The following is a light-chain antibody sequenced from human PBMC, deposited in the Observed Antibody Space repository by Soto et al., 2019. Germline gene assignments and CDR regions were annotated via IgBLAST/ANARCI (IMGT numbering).Light chain of an antibody. CDR2: KAS. CDR3: QQYNSYPWT. J-gene: IGKJ1*01. Sequence: DIQMTQSPSTLSASVGDRVTITCRASQSISSWLAWYQQKPGKAPTLLIYKASTLESGVPSNFSGSGSGTEFTLTISSLQPEDFATYYCQQYNSYPWTFGQGTKVDVK. CDR1: QSISSW. V-gene: IGKV1-5*03.